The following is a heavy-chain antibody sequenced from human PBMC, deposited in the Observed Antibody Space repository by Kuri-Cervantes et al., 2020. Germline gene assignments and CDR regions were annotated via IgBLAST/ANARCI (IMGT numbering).Heavy chain of an antibody. V-gene: IGHV1-2*04. CDR2: INPNSGGT. Sequence: ASVKVSCKASGYTFTGYYMHWVRQAPGQGLEWMGWINPNSGGTNYAQKFQGWVTMTRDTSISTAYMELSRLRSDDTAVYYCARTMVRGFIYSMYYWGQGTLVTVSS. D-gene: IGHD3-10*01. CDR3: ARTMVRGFIYSMYY. J-gene: IGHJ4*02. CDR1: GYTFTGYY.